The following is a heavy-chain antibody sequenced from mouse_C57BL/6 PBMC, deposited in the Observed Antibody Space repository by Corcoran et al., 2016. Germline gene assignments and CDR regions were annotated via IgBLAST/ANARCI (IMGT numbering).Heavy chain of an antibody. Sequence: QDQLQQAGAELVKPGASVKISYNASGYAFSSYWRNWMKHRPVKGIEWIGQIYPGDGATNYNGKFKGKATLTADKSSSTAYMQLSSLTSEDSAVYFCARCYDGSLYYFDYWGQGTTLTVSS. CDR2: IYPGDGAT. CDR3: ARCYDGSLYYFDY. V-gene: IGHV1-80*01. D-gene: IGHD2-3*01. J-gene: IGHJ2*01. CDR1: GYAFSSYW.